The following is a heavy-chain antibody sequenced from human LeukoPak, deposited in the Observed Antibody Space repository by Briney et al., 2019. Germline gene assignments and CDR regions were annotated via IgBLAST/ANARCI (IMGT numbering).Heavy chain of an antibody. D-gene: IGHD2-2*01. CDR1: GFTFSSFA. Sequence: GGSLRLSCSASGFTFSSFAFHWVRQAPGKGLEYVSAVSGNGVSTYHADSVKGRFTISRDNSKSTVYLQMTSLRAEDTAVYYCVKGYCSSTSCRLDYWGQGTLVTVSS. J-gene: IGHJ4*02. CDR2: VSGNGVST. CDR3: VKGYCSSTSCRLDY. V-gene: IGHV3-64D*06.